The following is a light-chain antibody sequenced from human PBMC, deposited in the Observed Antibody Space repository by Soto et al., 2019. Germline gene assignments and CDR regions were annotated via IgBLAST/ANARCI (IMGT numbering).Light chain of an antibody. V-gene: IGKV4-1*01. Sequence: DIVMTQTPDSLAVSLGERATINCKSSQSVLYNSNNDSYLTWYQQKPGQSPRVLIYWASTRESGVPDRFSGRGSGTDFTLTTSSLQAEDLAVYYCQHYYSIPWTFGQGTTVDIK. CDR3: QHYYSIPWT. CDR1: QSVLYNSNNDSY. J-gene: IGKJ1*01. CDR2: WAS.